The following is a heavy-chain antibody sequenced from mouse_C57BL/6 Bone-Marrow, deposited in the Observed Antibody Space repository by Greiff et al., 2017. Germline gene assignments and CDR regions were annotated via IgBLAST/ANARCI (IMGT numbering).Heavy chain of an antibody. V-gene: IGHV1-64*01. D-gene: IGHD3-1*01. CDR3: ARMGFAWFAY. J-gene: IGHJ3*01. Sequence: VQLLQPGAELVKPGASVKLSCKASGYTFPSYWLHWVKQRPGQGLEWIGMIHPYGGSTNSNGKFKSKATLTVDKSSRSAYMQLSILTSEDSAVYYCARMGFAWFAYWGQGTLVTVAA. CDR1: GYTFPSYW. CDR2: IHPYGGST.